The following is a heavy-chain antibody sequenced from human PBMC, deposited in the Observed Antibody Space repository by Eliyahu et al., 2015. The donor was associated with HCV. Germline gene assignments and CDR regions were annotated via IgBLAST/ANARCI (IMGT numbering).Heavy chain of an antibody. J-gene: IGHJ4*02. Sequence: EVQLVESGGGLVQPGGSLRLSCAASGFTFSXYWMSWVRQAPVKGLGWVANIKQDGSEKYYVDSVKGRFTISRDNAKNSLYLQMNSLRAEDTAVYYCARAPTFVVVVAAQPYFDYWGQGTLVTVSS. CDR1: GFTFSXYW. CDR3: ARAPTFVVVVAAQPYFDY. CDR2: IKQDGSEK. D-gene: IGHD2-15*01. V-gene: IGHV3-7*04.